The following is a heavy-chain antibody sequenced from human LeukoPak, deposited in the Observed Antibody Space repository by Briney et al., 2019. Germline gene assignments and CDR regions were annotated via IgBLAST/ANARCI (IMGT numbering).Heavy chain of an antibody. CDR2: INHSGST. D-gene: IGHD3-10*01. CDR1: GGSLGGYY. J-gene: IGHJ4*02. CDR3: AREYYYGSGSLLY. V-gene: IGHV4-34*01. Sequence: SETLSLTCAVYGGSLGGYYWSWIRQPPGKGLEWIGEINHSGSTNYNPSLKSRVTISVDTSKNQFSLKLSSVTAADTAVYYCAREYYYGSGSLLYWGQGTLVTVSS.